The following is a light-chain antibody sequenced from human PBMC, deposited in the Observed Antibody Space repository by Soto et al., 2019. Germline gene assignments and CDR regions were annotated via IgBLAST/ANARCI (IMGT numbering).Light chain of an antibody. V-gene: IGKV1-9*01. Sequence: DIQLTQSPSFLSASVGDRVTITCRASQGISNYLAWYQQKPGKAPELLIYPTSTFQSTVPSRFSGSGSGTEFTLTISRLQPEDFATYYCQQLNSYPLTFGLGTKLEIK. CDR3: QQLNSYPLT. CDR2: PTS. J-gene: IGKJ2*01. CDR1: QGISNY.